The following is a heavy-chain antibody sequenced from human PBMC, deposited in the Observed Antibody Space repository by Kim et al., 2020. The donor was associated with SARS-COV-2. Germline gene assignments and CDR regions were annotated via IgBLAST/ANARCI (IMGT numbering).Heavy chain of an antibody. V-gene: IGHV3-13*04. Sequence: GGSLRLSCAASGFTFSSYDMHWVRQATGKGLEWVSAIGTAGDTYYPGSVKGRFTISRENAKNSLYLQMNSLRAGDTAVYYCARAEKTRGLHYYYGMDVWGQGTTVTVSS. D-gene: IGHD2-21*01. CDR3: ARAEKTRGLHYYYGMDV. CDR2: IGTAGDT. J-gene: IGHJ6*02. CDR1: GFTFSSYD.